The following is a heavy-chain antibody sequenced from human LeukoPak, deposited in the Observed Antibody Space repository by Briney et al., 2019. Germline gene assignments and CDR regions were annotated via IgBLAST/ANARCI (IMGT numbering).Heavy chain of an antibody. J-gene: IGHJ4*02. D-gene: IGHD5-18*01. CDR1: GGSISSGSYY. CDR2: IYTSGST. Sequence: RPSETLSLTCTVSGGSISSGSYYWSWIRQPAGKGLEWIGRIYTSGSTSYNPSLKSRVTMSVDTSKNQFSLKLSSVTAADTAVYYCARDSTTAMVTFDYWGQGTLVTVSS. CDR3: ARDSTTAMVTFDY. V-gene: IGHV4-61*02.